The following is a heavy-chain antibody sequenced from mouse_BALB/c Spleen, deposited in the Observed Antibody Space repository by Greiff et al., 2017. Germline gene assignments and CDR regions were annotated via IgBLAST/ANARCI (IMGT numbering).Heavy chain of an antibody. J-gene: IGHJ4*01. Sequence: EVHLVESGPSLVKPSQTLSLTCSVTGDSITSGYWNWIRKFPGNKLEYMGYISYSGSTYYNPSLKSRISITRDTSKNQYYLQLNSVTTEDTATYYCARGGGSPDAMDYWGQGTSVTVSS. CDR1: GDSITSGY. CDR3: ARGGGSPDAMDY. D-gene: IGHD1-1*01. V-gene: IGHV3-8*02. CDR2: ISYSGST.